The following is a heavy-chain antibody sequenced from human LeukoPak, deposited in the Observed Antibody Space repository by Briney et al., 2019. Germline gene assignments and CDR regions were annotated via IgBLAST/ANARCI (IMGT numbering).Heavy chain of an antibody. Sequence: SETLSLTCTVSGGPISTYYWEWIRQPPGKGLEWIGWIHYSGTTKYNPSLKSRVIMSLDTSTNQLSLDLTSVTAADTAVYYCARLGYCGSDWYLPDYWGQGTLVTVSS. J-gene: IGHJ4*02. D-gene: IGHD2-21*01. V-gene: IGHV4-59*08. CDR2: IHYSGTT. CDR1: GGPISTYY. CDR3: ARLGYCGSDWYLPDY.